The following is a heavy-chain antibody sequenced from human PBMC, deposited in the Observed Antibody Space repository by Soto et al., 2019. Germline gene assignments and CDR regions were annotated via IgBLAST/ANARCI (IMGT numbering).Heavy chain of an antibody. V-gene: IGHV3-33*01. CDR1: GFTFSNYG. CDR3: GRDYRSSWCPGY. CDR2: IWYDGGNK. D-gene: IGHD6-13*01. Sequence: QVQLVESGGGVVQPGRSLRLSCSASGFTFSNYGMHWVRQAPGKGLEWVAVIWYDGGNKYYADSVKGRFTISRDNSKNRMDLQMNSLRVEDTAVYYCGRDYRSSWCPGYWGQGTLVIVSS. J-gene: IGHJ4*02.